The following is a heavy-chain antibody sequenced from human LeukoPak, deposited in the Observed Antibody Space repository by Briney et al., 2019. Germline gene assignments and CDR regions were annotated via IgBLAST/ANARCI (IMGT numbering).Heavy chain of an antibody. J-gene: IGHJ4*02. CDR1: GYTFTGYY. Sequence: SVKVSCKASGYTFTGYYMHLVRQAAGQGLEWMGWIKPNSGGTNYAQKFQGRVSMTRGTSISTDYMELSRLTSADTAVYYCARVRVKDIVVVPAAIPVSYFDYWGQGTLVTVSS. CDR2: IKPNSGGT. V-gene: IGHV1-2*02. D-gene: IGHD2-2*02. CDR3: ARVRVKDIVVVPAAIPVSYFDY.